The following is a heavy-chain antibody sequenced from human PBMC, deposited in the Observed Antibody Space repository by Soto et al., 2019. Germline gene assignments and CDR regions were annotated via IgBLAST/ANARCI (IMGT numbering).Heavy chain of an antibody. CDR2: IHSDGSST. J-gene: IGHJ3*01. V-gene: IGHV3-74*01. Sequence: EVQLVESGGGLVQRGGSLRLSCAASGFTFSYYWMHWVRHAPGQGLVWVSHIHSDGSSTTYADSVKGRFTISRDNGKNTVYLQMNSLRAEDTAVYYCARGDKGGFDLWGQGTTVTVSS. CDR3: ARGDKGGFDL. CDR1: GFTFSYYW. D-gene: IGHD2-21*02.